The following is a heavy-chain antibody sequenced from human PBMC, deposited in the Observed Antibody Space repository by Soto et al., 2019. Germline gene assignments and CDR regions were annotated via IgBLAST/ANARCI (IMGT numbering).Heavy chain of an antibody. CDR1: GYTFNKFD. J-gene: IGHJ5*02. V-gene: IGHV1-8*01. CDR2: MNPNSGNT. CDR3: VRGDYGDYSHWFDP. D-gene: IGHD4-17*01. Sequence: QVQLVQSGAEVKKPGASVRVSCKASGYTFNKFDINWVRQATVQGLEWMGWMNPNSGNTGYAQKFQGRVTMTRNTSITTAYMELSTLRSEDTAVYYCVRGDYGDYSHWFDPWGQGTLVTVSS.